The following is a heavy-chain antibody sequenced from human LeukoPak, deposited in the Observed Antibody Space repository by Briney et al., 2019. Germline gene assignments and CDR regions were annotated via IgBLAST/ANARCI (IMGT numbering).Heavy chain of an antibody. CDR1: GFTFSSYD. CDR2: IGTAGDT. Sequence: GGSLRLSCAASGFTFSSYDMHWVRQATGKGLEWVSAIGTAGDTYYPGSVKGRFTISRENAKNSLYLQMNSLRAGDTAAYYCARGGLGTGSWGTYYYYYYGMDVWGQGTTVTVSS. D-gene: IGHD3/OR15-3a*01. CDR3: ARGGLGTGSWGTYYYYYYGMDV. J-gene: IGHJ6*02. V-gene: IGHV3-13*01.